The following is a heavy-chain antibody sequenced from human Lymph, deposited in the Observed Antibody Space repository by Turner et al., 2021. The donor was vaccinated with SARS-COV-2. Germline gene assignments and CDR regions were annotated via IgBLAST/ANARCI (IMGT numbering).Heavy chain of an antibody. CDR3: ARQTVNNWVDP. CDR1: GGSMNNNY. J-gene: IGHJ5*02. D-gene: IGHD2-21*02. Sequence: QVQLQESGPRLVKPLETLSLTCTVSGGSMNNNYWSWIRQPPGKRLEWIGFIFYRGSTNYNPSLKSRVTISVYTSENQFSLKLTSVSAADTAIYYCARQTVNNWVDPWGQGTLVTVSS. CDR2: IFYRGST. V-gene: IGHV4-59*01.